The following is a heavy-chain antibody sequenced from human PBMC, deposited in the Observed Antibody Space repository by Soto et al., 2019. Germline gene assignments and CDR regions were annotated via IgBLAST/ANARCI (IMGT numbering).Heavy chain of an antibody. J-gene: IGHJ4*02. D-gene: IGHD3-22*01. V-gene: IGHV3-33*06. CDR2: IWYDGSKR. Sequence: QVQLVESGGGVVQSGRSLRLSCVASGLTFSNHGFHWVRQAPGKGLEWVAVIWYDGSKRYYADSVKGRFTISRDDSKNTMFLQMDSLRAEDTGVYYCAKDQGIVNLDYWGQGTLVTVSS. CDR1: GLTFSNHG. CDR3: AKDQGIVNLDY.